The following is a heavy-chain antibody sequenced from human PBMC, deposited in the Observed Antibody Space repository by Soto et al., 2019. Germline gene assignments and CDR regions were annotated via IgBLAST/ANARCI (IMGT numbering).Heavy chain of an antibody. D-gene: IGHD6-13*01. CDR3: ARTASYGVSTSWVGMDV. V-gene: IGHV3-48*02. Sequence: PGGSLRLSCAASGFTFSAYSMNCVRQAPGKGLEWVPYISSSSSAIYYADSVKGRFTISRDNAKNSLYVQMNSLRDEDTAVYYFARTASYGVSTSWVGMDVWGQGTTVTVSS. CDR1: GFTFSAYS. J-gene: IGHJ6*02. CDR2: ISSSSSAI.